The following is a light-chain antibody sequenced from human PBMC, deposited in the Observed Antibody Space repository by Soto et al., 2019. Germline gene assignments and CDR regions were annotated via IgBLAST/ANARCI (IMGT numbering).Light chain of an antibody. V-gene: IGLV7-43*01. CDR2: RTN. J-gene: IGLJ3*02. CDR1: TGAVTSDYY. Sequence: QAVVTQEPSLTVSPGGTVTLTCALTTGAVTSDYYPNWFQRKPGQALRTLIYRTNNKHFWTPARFSGSLLGGKAALILSGVQPEDEADYYCVLLCSGEWVFGGGTKLTVL. CDR3: VLLCSGEWV.